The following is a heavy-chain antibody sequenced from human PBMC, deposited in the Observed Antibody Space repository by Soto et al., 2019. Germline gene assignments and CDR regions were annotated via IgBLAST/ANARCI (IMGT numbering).Heavy chain of an antibody. CDR3: ARGVKRGSQFYGMDG. CDR2: FYPGDSDI. J-gene: IGHJ6*02. V-gene: IGHV5-51*01. D-gene: IGHD1-26*01. CDR1: GYSFTTYW. Sequence: GESLNISCAGSGYSFTTYWVAWVRQMPGKGLEWMGLFYPGDSDITYSPSFQGQVTISGDKSITTAYLQWSSLKASDTAIYYCARGVKRGSQFYGMDGWCQETAVTV.